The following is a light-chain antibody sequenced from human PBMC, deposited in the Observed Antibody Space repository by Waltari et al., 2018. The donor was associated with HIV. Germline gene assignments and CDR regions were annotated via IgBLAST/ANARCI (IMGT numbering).Light chain of an antibody. V-gene: IGLV3-21*02. Sequence: SYVLTQPPSVSVAPGQTARITCGGNKIGSKSVHWYQQKPGQAPVFVVYDDSDRPSGIHERFSGSNSGNTATLTISRVEAGDEADYFCLVWDTSSDLVVFGGGTKLTVL. CDR3: LVWDTSSDLVV. CDR1: KIGSKS. CDR2: DDS. J-gene: IGLJ2*01.